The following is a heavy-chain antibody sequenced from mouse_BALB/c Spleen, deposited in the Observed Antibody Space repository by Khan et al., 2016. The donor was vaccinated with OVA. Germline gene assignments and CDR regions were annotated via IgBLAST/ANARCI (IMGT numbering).Heavy chain of an antibody. Sequence: EVELVESGGGLVKPGGSLKLSCAASGFAFSSYSMSWVRQTPAKRLEWVATITSGGSYTYYPDSVKGRFTISRDNAKNTLYLQMRSLKSEDTAMYYCTRDRNYYGSSFYFDYWGQGTTLTVSS. J-gene: IGHJ2*01. CDR1: GFAFSSYS. CDR2: ITSGGSYT. D-gene: IGHD1-1*01. V-gene: IGHV5-6-4*01. CDR3: TRDRNYYGSSFYFDY.